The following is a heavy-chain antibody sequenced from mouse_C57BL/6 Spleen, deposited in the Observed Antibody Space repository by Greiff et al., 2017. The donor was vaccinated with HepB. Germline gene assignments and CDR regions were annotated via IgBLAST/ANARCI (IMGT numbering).Heavy chain of an antibody. CDR1: GFNIKDYY. D-gene: IGHD3-2*02. Sequence: EVQLQQSGAELVRPGASVKLSCTASGFNIKDYYMHWVKQRPEQGLEWIGRIDPEDGDTEYAPKFQGKATMTADTSSNTAYLQLSSLTSEDTAVYYCTTPDSSGYVGAMDYWGQGTSVTVSS. CDR3: TTPDSSGYVGAMDY. J-gene: IGHJ4*01. CDR2: IDPEDGDT. V-gene: IGHV14-1*01.